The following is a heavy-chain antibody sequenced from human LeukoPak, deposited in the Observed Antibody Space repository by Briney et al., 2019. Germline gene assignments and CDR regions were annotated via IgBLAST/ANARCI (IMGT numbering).Heavy chain of an antibody. V-gene: IGHV1-69*06. CDR1: GYTFTGYY. J-gene: IGHJ4*02. D-gene: IGHD1-26*01. Sequence: GASVKVSCKASGYTFTGYYMHWVRQAPGQGLEWMGGIIPIFGTANYAQKFQGRVTITADKSTGTAYMELSSLRSEDTAVYYCAREGIWELHVFDYWGQGTLVTVSS. CDR2: IIPIFGTA. CDR3: AREGIWELHVFDY.